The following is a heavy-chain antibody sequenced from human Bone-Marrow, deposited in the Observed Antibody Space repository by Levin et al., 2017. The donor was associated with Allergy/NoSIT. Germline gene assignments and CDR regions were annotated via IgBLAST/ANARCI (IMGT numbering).Heavy chain of an antibody. J-gene: IGHJ6*02. Sequence: GESLKISCAASGFTFSSYWMHWVRQAPGKGLVWVSRLNSDGSDTINADSVKGRFTISRDNAKNTLYLQMNSLRAEDTAVYYCARQGDYGDYSFYGMDVWGQGTTVTVSS. CDR1: GFTFSSYW. CDR3: ARQGDYGDYSFYGMDV. D-gene: IGHD4-17*01. V-gene: IGHV3-74*01. CDR2: LNSDGSDT.